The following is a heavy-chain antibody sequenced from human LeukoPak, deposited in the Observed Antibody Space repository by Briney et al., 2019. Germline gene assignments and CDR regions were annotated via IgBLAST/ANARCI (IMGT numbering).Heavy chain of an antibody. Sequence: PSETLSLTCSVSGGFINSYYWSWIRQSPGTGLEWIGYTYYTGATYYNPSLGSRVTISIDTSKRQLSLELRSVTAADSAVYFSARDRRESSKPNDAFDIWGQGTMVTVSA. V-gene: IGHV4-59*01. CDR1: GGFINSYY. CDR2: TYYTGAT. D-gene: IGHD4-11*01. J-gene: IGHJ3*02. CDR3: ARDRRESSKPNDAFDI.